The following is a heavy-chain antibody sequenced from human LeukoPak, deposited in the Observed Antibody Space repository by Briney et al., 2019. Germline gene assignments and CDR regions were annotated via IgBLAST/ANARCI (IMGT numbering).Heavy chain of an antibody. Sequence: GASVKVSYKASGYTFTGYYMHWVRQAPGQGLEWMGWINPNSGGTNYAQKFQGRVTMTRDTSISTAYMELSRLRSDDTAVYYCASTSPLPAAVGDYYYGMDVWGQGTTVTVSS. V-gene: IGHV1-2*02. CDR2: INPNSGGT. CDR3: ASTSPLPAAVGDYYYGMDV. J-gene: IGHJ6*02. D-gene: IGHD6-19*01. CDR1: GYTFTGYY.